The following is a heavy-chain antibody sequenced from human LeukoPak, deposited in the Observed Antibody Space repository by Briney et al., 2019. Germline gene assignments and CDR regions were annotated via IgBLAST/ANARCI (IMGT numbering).Heavy chain of an antibody. J-gene: IGHJ6*04. V-gene: IGHV3-48*01. CDR1: GFTFSSYA. CDR3: ARGQVVGATFGMDV. D-gene: IGHD1-26*01. CDR2: ISSSSSTI. Sequence: GGSLRLSCAASGFTFSSYAMNWVRQAPGKGLEGVSYISSSSSTIYYADSVKGRFTISRDNAKNSLYLQMNSLRAEDTAVYYCARGQVVGATFGMDVWGKGTTVTVSS.